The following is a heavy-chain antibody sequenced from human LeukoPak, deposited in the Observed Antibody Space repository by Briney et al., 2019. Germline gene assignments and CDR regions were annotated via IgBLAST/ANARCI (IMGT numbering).Heavy chain of an antibody. CDR1: GGSISSSNYY. D-gene: IGHD6-19*01. CDR3: ARHTDSSGWYKWFDP. Sequence: SETLSLTCTVSGGSISSSNYYWGWIRQPPGKGLEWIGSIYYSGSTYYNPSLKSRVTISLDTSKNQFSLKLSSVTAADTAVYCCARHTDSSGWYKWFDPCGQGTLVTVSS. CDR2: IYYSGST. J-gene: IGHJ5*02. V-gene: IGHV4-39*01.